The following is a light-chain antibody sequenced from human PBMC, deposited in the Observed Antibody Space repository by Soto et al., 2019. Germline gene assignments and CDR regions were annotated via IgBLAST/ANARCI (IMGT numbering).Light chain of an antibody. J-gene: IGKJ1*01. CDR1: PSIGSW. CDR3: QQYYSYSLWT. Sequence: DIQMTQFPSTLSASVGDRVTITCRASPSIGSWLAWYQQKPGKAPKLLIYDASTLDRGVPSTFSGSGSGTEFTLTISSLQPDDFATYYCQQYYSYSLWTFGQGTKVDIK. V-gene: IGKV1-5*01. CDR2: DAS.